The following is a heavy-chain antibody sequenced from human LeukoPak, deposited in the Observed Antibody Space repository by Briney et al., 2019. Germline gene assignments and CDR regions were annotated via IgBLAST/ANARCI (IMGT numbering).Heavy chain of an antibody. CDR1: GFSDTRNY. Sequence: GGSLRLSCAASGFSDTRNYVSWVRQAPGKGLESVSLMYSGGGTSYADSVKGRFTISRDTSKNTLYLQMSSLRAEDTALYYCARYDNGKDYFDYWGQGTLVTVSS. CDR3: ARYDNGKDYFDY. CDR2: MYSGGGT. V-gene: IGHV3-53*01. J-gene: IGHJ4*02. D-gene: IGHD1-1*01.